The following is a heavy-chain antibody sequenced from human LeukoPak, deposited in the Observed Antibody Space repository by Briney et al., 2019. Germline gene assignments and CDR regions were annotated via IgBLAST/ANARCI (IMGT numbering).Heavy chain of an antibody. J-gene: IGHJ4*02. CDR2: INPNCGGT. Sequence: EALVKVSCKASGYTFTGYYMHWVRQAPGQGLEWMGWINPNCGGTNYAQKFQGWVTMTRDTSISTAYMELSRLRSDDTAVYYCARSAVAVAGISLVYWGQGTLVTVSS. D-gene: IGHD6-19*01. CDR1: GYTFTGYY. V-gene: IGHV1-2*04. CDR3: ARSAVAVAGISLVY.